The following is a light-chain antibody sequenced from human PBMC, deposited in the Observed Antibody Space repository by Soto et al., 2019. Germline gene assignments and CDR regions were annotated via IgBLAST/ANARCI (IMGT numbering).Light chain of an antibody. CDR3: QQYNNWPPWT. J-gene: IGKJ1*01. V-gene: IGKV3-15*01. CDR1: QSIGGN. CDR2: DVS. Sequence: EIVVTQSPAALSVSPGERATLSCRASQSIGGNLAWYQQKPGQAPRLLIYDVSTRATGIPARFSGRGSGTEFTLTISSLQSEDFALYYCQQYNNWPPWTFGQGTKVDIK.